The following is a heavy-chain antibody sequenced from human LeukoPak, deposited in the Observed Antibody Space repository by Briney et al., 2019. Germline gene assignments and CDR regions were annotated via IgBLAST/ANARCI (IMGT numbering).Heavy chain of an antibody. J-gene: IGHJ3*02. CDR1: GYSFTRYW. CDR2: IYPGDSDT. Sequence: GEXLKTSFKGSGYSFTRYWIGWGRQRPGKGVEWMGIIYPGDSDTRYSPSFQGQVTISADKSISTAYLQWSSLKASDTAMYYCARQEQLWFGDAFDIWGQGTMVTVSS. D-gene: IGHD5-18*01. CDR3: ARQEQLWFGDAFDI. V-gene: IGHV5-51*01.